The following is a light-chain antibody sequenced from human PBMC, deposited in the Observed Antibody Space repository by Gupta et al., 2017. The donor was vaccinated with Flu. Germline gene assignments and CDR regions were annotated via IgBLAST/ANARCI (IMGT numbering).Light chain of an antibody. V-gene: IGKV3-20*01. J-gene: IGKJ1*01. CDR1: QSVSNSW. Sequence: VLTQSPGTLSLSPGERATLSCRASQSVSNSWLAWHQQKPGQAPRLLIYGASSRATGISDRFSGSGSGTDFTLTISRLEREDFAVYYCQKYGCSSWRFGQGTRVEIK. CDR3: QKYGCSSWR. CDR2: GAS.